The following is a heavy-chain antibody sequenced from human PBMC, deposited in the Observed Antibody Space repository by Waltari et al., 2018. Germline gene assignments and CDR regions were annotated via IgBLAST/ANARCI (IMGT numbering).Heavy chain of an antibody. Sequence: QVRLVESGGGVVQPGRSLRLSCAASGFTFAAYAMYWVRQVAGKGLDLVAVISNDGSNEYYTDSVKGRFTISRDNAKDTLYLHMNNLRPDDTADYYCASTVAAAVSWGQGTRVTVS. CDR2: ISNDGSNE. J-gene: IGHJ4*02. CDR1: GFTFAAYA. V-gene: IGHV3-30*14. CDR3: ASTVAAAVS. D-gene: IGHD6-13*01.